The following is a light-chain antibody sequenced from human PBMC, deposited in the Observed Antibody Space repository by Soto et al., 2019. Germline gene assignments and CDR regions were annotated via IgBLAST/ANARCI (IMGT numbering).Light chain of an antibody. CDR3: SSYTSSSTLV. CDR1: SSDVGGYNY. CDR2: EVS. J-gene: IGLJ2*01. Sequence: QSALTQPASVSGSPGQSITISCTGTSSDVGGYNYVSWYQQHPGKAPKLMIYEVSNRPSGVSNRFSGSKSGNTASLTISGLQGEDEADYYCSSYTSSSTLVFGGGTKLTVI. V-gene: IGLV2-14*01.